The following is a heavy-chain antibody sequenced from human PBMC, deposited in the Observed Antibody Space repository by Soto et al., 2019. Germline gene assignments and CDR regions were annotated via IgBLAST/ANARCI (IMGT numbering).Heavy chain of an antibody. Sequence: QEQLVQSGAEVKKPGSSVKVSCKASGGLFSSYAISWVRQAPGQGLEWMGGIIPVFNTAYYARSFQGRVTITADESTNTAYMEVSGLRSEDTAIYYCARGGSGYVWFNEFWGQVTLVTVSS. CDR2: IIPVFNTA. CDR1: GGLFSSYA. J-gene: IGHJ4*02. CDR3: ARGGSGYVWFNEF. V-gene: IGHV1-69*01. D-gene: IGHD3-22*01.